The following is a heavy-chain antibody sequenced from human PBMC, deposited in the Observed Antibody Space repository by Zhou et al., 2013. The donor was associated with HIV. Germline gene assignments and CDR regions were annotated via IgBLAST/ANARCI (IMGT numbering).Heavy chain of an antibody. CDR2: IIPILGIA. D-gene: IGHD1-7*01. Sequence: QVQLVQSGAEVKKPGSSVKVSCKASGGTFSSYAISWVRQAPGQGLEWMGRIIPILGIANYAQKFQGRVTITADKSTSTAYMELSSLRSEDTAVYYCARNRDNWNSRYYYYYMDVWGKGTTVTVSS. J-gene: IGHJ6*03. CDR3: ARNRDNWNSRYYYYYMDV. V-gene: IGHV1-69*04. CDR1: GGTFSSYA.